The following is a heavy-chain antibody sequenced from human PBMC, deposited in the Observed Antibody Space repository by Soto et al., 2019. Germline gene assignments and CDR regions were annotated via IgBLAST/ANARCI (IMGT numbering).Heavy chain of an antibody. CDR1: GFTFRSYA. Sequence: GGSLRLSCAASGFTFRSYALSWVRQAPGKGLDWVSVIRGSSGGTYYADSVKGRFTISSDNSKNTLHLQMNSLRAEDKAIYYCANSQVRDGYDGRIFDFWGQGTLVTVSS. J-gene: IGHJ4*02. CDR3: ANSQVRDGYDGRIFDF. CDR2: IRGSSGGT. D-gene: IGHD5-12*01. V-gene: IGHV3-23*01.